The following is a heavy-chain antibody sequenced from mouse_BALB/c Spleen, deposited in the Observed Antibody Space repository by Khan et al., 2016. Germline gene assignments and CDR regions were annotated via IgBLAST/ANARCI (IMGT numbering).Heavy chain of an antibody. V-gene: IGHV1-9*01. CDR3: ARTGRRGYCDY. J-gene: IGHJ2*01. CDR2: ILPGSGST. CDR1: GYTFSSYW. D-gene: IGHD3-1*01. Sequence: QVQLQQSGAELMKPGASVKISCKATGYTFSSYWIEWVKQRPGHGLEWIGEILPGSGSTNYNEKFRGKATFTADTSSKTAYMQLSSLTSEDSAVHYCARTGRRGYCDYWGQGTTLTVSS.